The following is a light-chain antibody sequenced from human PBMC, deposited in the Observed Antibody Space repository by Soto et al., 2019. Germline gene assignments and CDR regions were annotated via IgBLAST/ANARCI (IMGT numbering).Light chain of an antibody. CDR2: EVS. CDR3: CSYAGSNNFHRV. J-gene: IGLJ2*01. V-gene: IGLV2-8*01. CDR1: SSDVGGYNY. Sequence: QSALTQPPSASGSPGQSVTISCTGTSSDVGGYNYVSWYQQNPGKAPKLMIYEVSKRPSGVPDRFSGSKSGNTASLTVSGLQAEDEAYYYWCSYAGSNNFHRVFGGGTKLTVL.